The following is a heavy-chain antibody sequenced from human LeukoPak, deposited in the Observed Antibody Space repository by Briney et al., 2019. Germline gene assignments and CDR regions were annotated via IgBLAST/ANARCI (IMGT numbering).Heavy chain of an antibody. Sequence: XSVKVSCKASGGTFSSYTISWVRQAPGQGREWMGRIIPILGIANYAQKFQGRVMITADKSTSTAYMGLSSLRSEDTAVYYCARGGQLGEYYYGMDVWGQGTTVTVSS. CDR1: GGTFSSYT. V-gene: IGHV1-69*10. D-gene: IGHD3-10*01. CDR3: ARGGQLGEYYYGMDV. CDR2: IIPILGIA. J-gene: IGHJ6*02.